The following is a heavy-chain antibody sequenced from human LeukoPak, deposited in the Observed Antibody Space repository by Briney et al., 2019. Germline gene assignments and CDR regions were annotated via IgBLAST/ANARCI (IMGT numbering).Heavy chain of an antibody. CDR1: GFTFSGHW. J-gene: IGHJ4*02. CDR3: VRDETLWTLDW. Sequence: GGSLRLSCTTSGFTFSGHWIHWVRQPPGMGLVWVSRINERGTDSMYAESVKGRFTISRDNAKNTVYLQMNSLRAEDTAVYYCVRDETLWTLDWWGQGTLVSVSS. CDR2: INERGTDS. V-gene: IGHV3-74*03. D-gene: IGHD1-1*01.